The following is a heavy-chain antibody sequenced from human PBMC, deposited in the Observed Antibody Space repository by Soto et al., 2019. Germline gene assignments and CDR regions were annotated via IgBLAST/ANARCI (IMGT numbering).Heavy chain of an antibody. J-gene: IGHJ4*02. Sequence: GGSLRLSCAASGFPFSSYAMTWVRQTPGKGLEWVSGISGSGGITYYADSVKGRFTISRDNPNNTLFLQMHSLRADDTAVYYCAKSLSASPNYFFDSWGQGTLVTVSS. CDR2: ISGSGGIT. V-gene: IGHV3-23*01. CDR3: AKSLSASPNYFFDS. CDR1: GFPFSSYA. D-gene: IGHD1-1*01.